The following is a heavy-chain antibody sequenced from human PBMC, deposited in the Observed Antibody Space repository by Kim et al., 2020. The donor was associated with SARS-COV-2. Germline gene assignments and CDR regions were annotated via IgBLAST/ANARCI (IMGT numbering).Heavy chain of an antibody. Sequence: SETLSLTCTVSGGSVSSGSYYWSWIRQPPGKGLEWIGYIYYSGSTNYNPSLKSRVTISVDTSKNQFSLKLSSVTAADTAVYYCARDREGYCGGDCSPLYYVDSRGEGTLGTVSS. CDR3: ARDREGYCGGDCSPLYYVDS. D-gene: IGHD2-21*02. CDR1: GGSVSSGSYY. J-gene: IGHJ4*02. CDR2: IYYSGST. V-gene: IGHV4-61*01.